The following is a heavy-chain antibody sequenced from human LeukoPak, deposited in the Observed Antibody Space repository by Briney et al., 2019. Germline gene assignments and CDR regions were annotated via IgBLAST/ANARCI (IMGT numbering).Heavy chain of an antibody. Sequence: PGGSLRLSCAASGFTFSSYWMHWVRQAPGKGLVWVSRINSDRSSTSYADSVKGRFTISRDNAKNTLYLQMNSLRAEDTAVYYCARANSGSYYSDYWGQGTLVTVSS. CDR3: ARANSGSYYSDY. D-gene: IGHD1-26*01. J-gene: IGHJ4*02. CDR1: GFTFSSYW. V-gene: IGHV3-74*01. CDR2: INSDRSST.